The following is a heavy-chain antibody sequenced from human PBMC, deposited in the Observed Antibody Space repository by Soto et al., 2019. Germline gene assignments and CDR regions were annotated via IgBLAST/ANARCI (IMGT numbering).Heavy chain of an antibody. CDR2: IYHSGSA. J-gene: IGHJ3*02. V-gene: IGHV4-4*02. CDR3: ARVPGVVVSADDAFDI. D-gene: IGHD2-21*02. Sequence: QVQLQESGPGLVKPSGTLSLTCAVSGGSVSSNNWWSWVRQSPGKGLEWMGEIYHSGSAHYNPSLKSRATISLDKSKNLFSLRLTSVTAADTALYYCARVPGVVVSADDAFDIWGPGTRVIVSS. CDR1: GGSVSSNNW.